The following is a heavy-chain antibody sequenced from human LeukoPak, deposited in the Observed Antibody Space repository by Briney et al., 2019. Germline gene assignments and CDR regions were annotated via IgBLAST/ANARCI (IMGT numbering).Heavy chain of an antibody. D-gene: IGHD3-10*01. V-gene: IGHV3-21*01. J-gene: IGHJ4*02. CDR2: ISSSSSYI. CDR1: GFTFSSYS. Sequence: GGSLRLSCAASGFTFSSYSMNWVRQAPGKGLEWVSSISSSSSYIYYADSVKGRLTISRDNAKNSLYLQMNSLRAEDTAVYYCARDAGGEITMVRGVLDYWGQGTLVTVSS. CDR3: ARDAGGEITMVRGVLDY.